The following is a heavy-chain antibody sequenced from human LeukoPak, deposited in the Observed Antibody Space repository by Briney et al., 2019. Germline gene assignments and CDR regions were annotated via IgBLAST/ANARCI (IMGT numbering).Heavy chain of an antibody. J-gene: IGHJ4*02. CDR2: INPNSGGA. Sequence: ASVKVSCKASGYTFTGYYMHWVRRAPGQGLEWMGRINPNSGGANYAQKFQGRVTMTRDTSIGTAYMELSRLRSDDTAVYYCARDLEQYDFWSGYYPDYWGQGTLVTVSS. CDR3: ARDLEQYDFWSGYYPDY. D-gene: IGHD3-3*01. CDR1: GYTFTGYY. V-gene: IGHV1-2*06.